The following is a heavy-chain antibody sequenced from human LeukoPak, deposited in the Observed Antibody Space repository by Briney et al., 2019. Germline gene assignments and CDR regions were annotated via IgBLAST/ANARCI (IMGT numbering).Heavy chain of an antibody. CDR2: IYSGGST. V-gene: IGHV3-53*01. D-gene: IGHD3-10*01. CDR3: AREGPWLSEAFDS. CDR1: GFTVSSNY. J-gene: IGHJ3*02. Sequence: GGSLRLSCAASGFTVSSNYMSWVRQAPGKGLEWVSVIYSGGSTYYADSVKGRFTISRDNSKNTLYLQMNSLRAEDTAVYYCAREGPWLSEAFDSLGQGTMVTVSS.